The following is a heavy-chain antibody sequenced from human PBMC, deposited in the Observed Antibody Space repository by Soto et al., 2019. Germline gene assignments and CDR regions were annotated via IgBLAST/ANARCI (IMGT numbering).Heavy chain of an antibody. Sequence: EVQILESGGGLVQPGGSLDPSCAASGFTFSSYAMNWFRQAPGKGLGWVSGISDSGTGTYYADSVKGRFTISRDNSKNTVYLQMKSLRAEDTAVYYCAKDHTVVIRDAFDIWGQGTMVNVSS. V-gene: IGHV3-23*01. D-gene: IGHD3-22*01. CDR2: ISDSGTGT. CDR1: GFTFSSYA. CDR3: AKDHTVVIRDAFDI. J-gene: IGHJ3*02.